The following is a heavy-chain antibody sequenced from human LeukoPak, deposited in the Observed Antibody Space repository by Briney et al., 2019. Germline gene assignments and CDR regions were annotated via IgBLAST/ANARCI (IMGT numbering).Heavy chain of an antibody. V-gene: IGHV4-39*01. CDR1: GGSISSISSY. J-gene: IGHJ4*02. CDR3: ARLVRISGSNYGGVSDS. CDR2: IFYTGTT. D-gene: IGHD1-26*01. Sequence: SETLSLTCTLSGGSISSISSYWGWIRQTPGRGLEWFGRIFYTGTTYYNPSLKSRVTISVDTSKNQCSLELSSVTVADNAVYYCARLVRISGSNYGGVSDSWGQGALVTVSS.